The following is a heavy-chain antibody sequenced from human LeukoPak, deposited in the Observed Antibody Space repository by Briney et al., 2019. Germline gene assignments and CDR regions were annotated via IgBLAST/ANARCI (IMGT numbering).Heavy chain of an antibody. CDR3: ASHIGLGVGATIYAFDI. J-gene: IGHJ3*02. D-gene: IGHD1-26*01. CDR1: GYSFTSYW. Sequence: KSGESLKISCKGSGYSFTSYWIGWVRQMPGKGLEWMGIIYPGDSDTRYSPSFQGQVTISADKSISTAYLQWSSLKASDTAMYYCASHIGLGVGATIYAFDIWGQGTMVTVSS. V-gene: IGHV5-51*01. CDR2: IYPGDSDT.